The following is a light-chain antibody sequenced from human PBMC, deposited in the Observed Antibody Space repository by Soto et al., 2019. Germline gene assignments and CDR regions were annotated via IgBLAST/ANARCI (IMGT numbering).Light chain of an antibody. Sequence: QSVLTQPPSVSGAPGQRVTISCTGSSSNIGAGYDVHWYQQLPGTAPKLLIYGNINRPSGVPDRFSGSKSVTSASLAIIGLQAEDEADYYCQSYDSSLSGRVFGGGTKVTVL. V-gene: IGLV1-40*01. J-gene: IGLJ3*02. CDR2: GNI. CDR1: SSNIGAGYD. CDR3: QSYDSSLSGRV.